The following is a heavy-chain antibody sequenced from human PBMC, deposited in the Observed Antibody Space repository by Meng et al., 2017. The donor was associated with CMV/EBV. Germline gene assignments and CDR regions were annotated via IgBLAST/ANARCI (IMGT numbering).Heavy chain of an antibody. CDR1: GGPIRSGGYY. D-gene: IGHD6-6*01. J-gene: IGHJ6*02. CDR3: ARLRIPARRVQYGLDA. CDR2: ILYSGNT. V-gene: IGHV4-39*01. Sequence: SETLSITCTVSGGPIRSGGYYWAWIRQPPGKGLEWIGSILYSGNTYYKSSLKSRLIILVDTSKNQFSLRLSSVTAADTAVYYCARLRIPARRVQYGLDAWGQGTTVTVSS.